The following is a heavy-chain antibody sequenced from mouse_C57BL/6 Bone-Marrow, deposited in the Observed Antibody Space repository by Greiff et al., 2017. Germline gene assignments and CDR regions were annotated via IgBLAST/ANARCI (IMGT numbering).Heavy chain of an antibody. CDR3: APLYYRFAY. V-gene: IGHV1-4*01. CDR1: GYTFTSYT. Sequence: QVQLQQSGAELARPGASVKMSCKASGYTFTSYTMHWVKQRPGQGLEWIGCINPSSGYTKYNQKFKDKATLTADKSSSTAYMQLSSLTSEDSAVYYCAPLYYRFAYWGQGTLVTVSA. CDR2: INPSSGYT. J-gene: IGHJ3*01. D-gene: IGHD2-1*01.